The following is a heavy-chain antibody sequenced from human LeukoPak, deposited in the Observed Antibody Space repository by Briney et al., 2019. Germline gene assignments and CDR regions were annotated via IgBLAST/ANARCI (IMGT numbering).Heavy chain of an antibody. CDR2: IYYSGST. CDR3: ARRAGVAPIYYFDY. Sequence: SETLSLTCAVSGGSISSNSYYWGWIRQPPGKGLEWIGSIYYSGSTYYNPSLKSRVTISVDTSKNQFSLKLSSVTAADTAVYYCARRAGVAPIYYFDYWGQGTLVTVSS. D-gene: IGHD2-15*01. CDR1: GGSISSNSYY. V-gene: IGHV4-39*01. J-gene: IGHJ4*02.